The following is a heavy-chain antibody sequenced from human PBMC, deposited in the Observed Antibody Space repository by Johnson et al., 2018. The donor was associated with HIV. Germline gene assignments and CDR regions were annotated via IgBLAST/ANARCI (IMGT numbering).Heavy chain of an antibody. V-gene: IGHV3-30*04. D-gene: IGHD1-26*01. J-gene: IGHJ3*02. CDR3: ATGVGAKTLTDAFDI. Sequence: QVQLVESGGGVVQPGRSLRLSCAASVFSFSPYALHWVRQTPGKGLAWVAVISHDGSKKYYADSVEGRFTISRDNFKNTLYLQMNSLRDEDTAVYYCATGVGAKTLTDAFDIWGQGTMVTVSS. CDR1: VFSFSPYA. CDR2: ISHDGSKK.